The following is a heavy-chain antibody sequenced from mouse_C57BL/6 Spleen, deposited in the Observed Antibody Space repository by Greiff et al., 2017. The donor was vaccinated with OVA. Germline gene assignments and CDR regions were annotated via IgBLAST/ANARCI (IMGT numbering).Heavy chain of an antibody. D-gene: IGHD1-1*01. Sequence: VKVEESGPGLVAPSQSLSITCTVSGFSLTSYAISWVRQPPGKGLEWLGVIWTGGGTNYNSALKSRLSISKDNSKSQVFLKMNSLQTDDTARYYCARNWGYGSSSFDYWGQGTTLTVSS. CDR2: IWTGGGT. V-gene: IGHV2-9-1*01. CDR3: ARNWGYGSSSFDY. CDR1: GFSLTSYA. J-gene: IGHJ2*01.